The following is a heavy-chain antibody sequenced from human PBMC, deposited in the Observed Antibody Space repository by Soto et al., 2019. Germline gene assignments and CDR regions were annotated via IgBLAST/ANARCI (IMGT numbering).Heavy chain of an antibody. V-gene: IGHV2-5*02. Sequence: SGPTLVNPTQTLTLTCTFSVFSLSTSGVSVGWVRQPPGKALEWLALIFWDDDTRYSPSLRNRLTITKDTSKNEVVLTMINMDPVDTATYFCAHRLGEFGSRLAFDYWGQGTLVTVSS. D-gene: IGHD3-10*01. CDR1: VFSLSTSGVS. J-gene: IGHJ4*02. CDR2: IFWDDDT. CDR3: AHRLGEFGSRLAFDY.